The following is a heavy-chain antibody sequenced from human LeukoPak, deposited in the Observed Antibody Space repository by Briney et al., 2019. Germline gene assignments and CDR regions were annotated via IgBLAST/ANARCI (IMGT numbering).Heavy chain of an antibody. D-gene: IGHD3-10*01. V-gene: IGHV3-21*04. CDR2: ISSSSSYI. Sequence: PGGSLRLSCAASGFTFSTYSMNWVRQTPGKGLEWVSSISSSSSYIYYADSMKGRFSISRDNAKSSLYLQMNSLRAEDTAVYYCARDGIPLGSGSYNYYMDVWGKGTTVTISS. CDR1: GFTFSTYS. J-gene: IGHJ6*03. CDR3: ARDGIPLGSGSYNYYMDV.